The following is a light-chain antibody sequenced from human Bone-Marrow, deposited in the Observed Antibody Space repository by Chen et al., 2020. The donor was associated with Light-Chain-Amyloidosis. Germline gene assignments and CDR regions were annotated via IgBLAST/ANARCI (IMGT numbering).Light chain of an antibody. V-gene: IGKV1-5*03. CDR3: QQYNSYSWT. J-gene: IGKJ1*01. CDR1: QSISTW. Sequence: DIQMTQSPSTLSASVGDRVTITCRASQSISTWLAWYQQKPGNAPKVLIYKVSNLESGVPSKFSGSGSGTEFTLIISSLQPEDFATYYCQQYNSYSWTCGQGTKLEIK. CDR2: KVS.